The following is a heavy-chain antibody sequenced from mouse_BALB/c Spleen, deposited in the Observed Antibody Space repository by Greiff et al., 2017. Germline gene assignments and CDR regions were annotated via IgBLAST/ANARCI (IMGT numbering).Heavy chain of an antibody. Sequence: QVHVKQPGAELVMPGASVKMSCKASGYTFTDYWMHWVKQRPGQGLEWIGAIDTSDSYTSYNQKFKGKATLTVDESSSTAYMQLSSLTSEDSAVYYCARGGSHAMDYWGQGTSVTVSS. CDR3: ARGGSHAMDY. CDR2: IDTSDSYT. J-gene: IGHJ4*01. D-gene: IGHD1-1*01. V-gene: IGHV1-69*01. CDR1: GYTFTDYW.